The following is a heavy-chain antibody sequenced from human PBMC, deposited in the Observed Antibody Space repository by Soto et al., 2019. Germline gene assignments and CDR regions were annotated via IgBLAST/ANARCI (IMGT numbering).Heavy chain of an antibody. Sequence: GASVKVSCKASGYTFTSYGISWVRQAPGQGLEWMGWISAYNGNTNYAQKLQGRVTMTTDTSTSTAYMELRSLRSDDTAAYYCARDSEPRGIAAAGNWVYWGQGTLVTVS. CDR2: ISAYNGNT. CDR1: GYTFTSYG. V-gene: IGHV1-18*01. CDR3: ARDSEPRGIAAAGNWVY. D-gene: IGHD6-13*01. J-gene: IGHJ4*02.